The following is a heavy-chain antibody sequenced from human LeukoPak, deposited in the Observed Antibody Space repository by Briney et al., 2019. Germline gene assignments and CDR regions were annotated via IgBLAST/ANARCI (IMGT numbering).Heavy chain of an antibody. CDR2: MNPNSGNT. D-gene: IGHD6-13*01. Sequence: RASVKVSCKASGYTFTSYGISWVRQAPGQGLEWMGWMNPNSGNTGYAQKFQGRVTMTRNTSISTAYMELSSLRSEDTAVYCCARGGSSWYPENFDYWGQGTLVTVSS. V-gene: IGHV1-8*02. CDR1: GYTFTSYG. CDR3: ARGGSSWYPENFDY. J-gene: IGHJ4*02.